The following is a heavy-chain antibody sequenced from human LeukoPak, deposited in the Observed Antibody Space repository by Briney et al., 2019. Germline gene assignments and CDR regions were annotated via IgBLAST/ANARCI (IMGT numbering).Heavy chain of an antibody. CDR2: INTNSRGT. J-gene: IGHJ5*02. CDR1: GYTFTGYY. V-gene: IGHV1-2*02. CDR3: ARDFRAAMVSDWFDP. D-gene: IGHD5-18*01. Sequence: ASVKVSCKASGYTFTGYYMHWVRQAPGQGLEWMGWINTNSRGTNYAQKFQGRVTMTRDTSISTAYMELSRLRSDDTAVYYCARDFRAAMVSDWFDPWGQGTLVTVSS.